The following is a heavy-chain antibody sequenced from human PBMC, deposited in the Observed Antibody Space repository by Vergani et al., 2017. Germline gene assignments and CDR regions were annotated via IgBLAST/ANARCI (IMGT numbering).Heavy chain of an antibody. Sequence: QVQLVQSGAEVKKPGSSVKVSCKASGGTFSSYAISWVRQAPGQGLEWMGRIIPIFGTANYAQKFQGRVTMTRDTSISTAYMELSRLRSDDTAVYYCARSYYYGSGSYYWFDPWGQGTLVTVSS. CDR3: ARSYYYGSGSYYWFDP. J-gene: IGHJ5*02. CDR2: IIPIFGTA. D-gene: IGHD3-10*01. V-gene: IGHV1-69*05. CDR1: GGTFSSYA.